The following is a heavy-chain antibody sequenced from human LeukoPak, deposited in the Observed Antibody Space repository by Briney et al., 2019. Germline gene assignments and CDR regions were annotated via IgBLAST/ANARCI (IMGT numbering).Heavy chain of an antibody. J-gene: IGHJ4*02. Sequence: GGSLRLSCAASGFTFSDYYMSWIRQAPGKGLEWVSYISSSGSTIYYADSVKGRFTISRDNAKNSLYLQMNSLRAEDTAVYYCAKDFSGYSYGLSDSWGQGILVTVSS. D-gene: IGHD5-12*01. CDR3: AKDFSGYSYGLSDS. CDR1: GFTFSDYY. V-gene: IGHV3-11*04. CDR2: ISSSGSTI.